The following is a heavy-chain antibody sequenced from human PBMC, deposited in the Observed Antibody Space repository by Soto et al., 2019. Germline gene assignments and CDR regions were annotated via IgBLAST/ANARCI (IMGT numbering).Heavy chain of an antibody. CDR2: IYYTGSV. CDR3: ARSPRGLGNFDY. J-gene: IGHJ4*02. CDR1: GGSIRGDEGY. D-gene: IGHD3-10*01. V-gene: IGHV4-30-4*01. Sequence: PSETLSLTCNVSGGSIRGDEGYWNWIRQSPGKGLEWIGYIYYTGSVYYSPSLRGRVTISVDTSKNQFSLKVSSVTAADTAVYYCARSPRGLGNFDYWGQGTLVTVSS.